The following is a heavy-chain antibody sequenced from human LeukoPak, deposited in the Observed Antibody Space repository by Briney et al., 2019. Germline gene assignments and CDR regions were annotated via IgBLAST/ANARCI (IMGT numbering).Heavy chain of an antibody. Sequence: ASVKVSCKASGYTFTGYYTHWVRQAPGQGLEWMGWINPNSGGTNYAQKFQGRVTMTRDTSISTAYMELSRLRSDDTAVYYCAREFRRITMVRGVISYWGQGTLVTVSS. V-gene: IGHV1-2*02. CDR1: GYTFTGYY. CDR2: INPNSGGT. J-gene: IGHJ4*02. CDR3: AREFRRITMVRGVISY. D-gene: IGHD3-10*01.